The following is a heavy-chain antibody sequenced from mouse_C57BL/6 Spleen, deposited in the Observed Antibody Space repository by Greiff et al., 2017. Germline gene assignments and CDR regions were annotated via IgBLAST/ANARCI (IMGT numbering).Heavy chain of an antibody. CDR3: ARGYGSSLYFDV. Sequence: QVQLQQPGTELVKPGASVKLSCTASGYTFTSYWMHWVKQRPGQGLEWIGNINPSNGGTNYNEKFKSKATLTVDKSSSTAYMQISSLTSEDSAVYYCARGYGSSLYFDVWGTGTTVTVCS. V-gene: IGHV1-53*01. CDR2: INPSNGGT. J-gene: IGHJ1*03. D-gene: IGHD1-1*01. CDR1: GYTFTSYW.